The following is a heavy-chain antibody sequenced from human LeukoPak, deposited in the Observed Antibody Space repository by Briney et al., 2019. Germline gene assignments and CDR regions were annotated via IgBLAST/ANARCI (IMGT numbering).Heavy chain of an antibody. CDR3: AKSHFWTGYPSDY. J-gene: IGHJ4*02. CDR2: FYNGGST. CDR1: GGSISNNY. D-gene: IGHD3/OR15-3a*01. Sequence: SETLSLTCTVSGGSISNNYWYWIRQSPGKGLEWIGYFYNGGSTNYNPSLKSRVTILVNTYKNQLLLQLNYMPAADTAVYYCAKSHFWTGYPSDYWGQGILVTVSS. V-gene: IGHV4-59*01.